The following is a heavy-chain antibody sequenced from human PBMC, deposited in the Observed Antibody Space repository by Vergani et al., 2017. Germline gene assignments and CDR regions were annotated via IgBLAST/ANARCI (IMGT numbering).Heavy chain of an antibody. CDR1: GAYVGSGGSY. J-gene: IGHJ4*02. CDR3: ARHISVVRPSSMTAYDY. CDR2: IYYSGTT. Sequence: QVQLQESGPGLVKPSQTLSLTCSVSGAYVGSGGSYWSWVRQRPGMGLDWIGYIYYSGTTYYNPSLESRLTISLDTSKNHLSLKLTSVTAADTAVYYCARHISVVRPSSMTAYDYWGQGTLVTVSS. V-gene: IGHV4-31*03. D-gene: IGHD2-21*01.